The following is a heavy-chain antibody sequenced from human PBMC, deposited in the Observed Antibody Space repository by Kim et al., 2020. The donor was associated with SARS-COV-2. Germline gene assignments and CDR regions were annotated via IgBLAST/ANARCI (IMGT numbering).Heavy chain of an antibody. CDR1: GFRFSNYA. V-gene: IGHV3-30*18. D-gene: IGHD1-26*01. Sequence: GGSLRLSCAASGFRFSNYAMYWVHQAPVKGLEWVAVISYDGSNQYYGDSVKGRFTISRDNSKNTVFLQMNSLTTEDTAVYYCAKVLGGSYHDAFDVWGQGTMVTVSS. J-gene: IGHJ3*01. CDR2: ISYDGSNQ. CDR3: AKVLGGSYHDAFDV.